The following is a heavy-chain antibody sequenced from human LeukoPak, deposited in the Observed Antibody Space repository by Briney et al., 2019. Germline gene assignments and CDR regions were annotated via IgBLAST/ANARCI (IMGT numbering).Heavy chain of an antibody. D-gene: IGHD6-19*01. Sequence: GGSLRLSCAASGFTFSSYAMSWVRQAPGKGLEWVSAISGSGGSTYYADSVKGRFTISRDNSKNTLYLQMNSLRAEDTAVYYCAKDAHSSGWYKLEYRYFDYWGQGTLSPSPQ. CDR1: GFTFSSYA. CDR3: AKDAHSSGWYKLEYRYFDY. J-gene: IGHJ4*02. V-gene: IGHV3-23*01. CDR2: ISGSGGST.